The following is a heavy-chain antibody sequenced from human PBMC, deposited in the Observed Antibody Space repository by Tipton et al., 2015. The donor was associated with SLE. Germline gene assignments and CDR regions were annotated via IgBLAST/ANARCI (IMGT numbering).Heavy chain of an antibody. D-gene: IGHD6-19*01. CDR1: GGSMSSGSYY. CDR3: ARGRDNSGWYPYYFDS. Sequence: GLVKPSETLSLTCTVSGGSMSSGSYYWSWIRQPAGKGLEWIGHFYTSGGTSYNPSLKSRLTISIDTSKRQVSLKLRSVAAADTAVYYCARGRDNSGWYPYYFDSWGQGTLVTVSS. CDR2: FYTSGGT. V-gene: IGHV4-61*02. J-gene: IGHJ4*02.